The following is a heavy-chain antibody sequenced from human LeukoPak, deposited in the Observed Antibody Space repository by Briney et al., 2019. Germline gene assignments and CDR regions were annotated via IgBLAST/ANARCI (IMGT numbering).Heavy chain of an antibody. CDR1: GFTFSSYA. V-gene: IGHV3-23*01. J-gene: IGHJ3*02. Sequence: PGGSLRLSCAASGFTFSSYAMSWVRQAPGKGLEWVSAISGSGDTTYYADSVKGRFSVSRDNSKNTLYLQMNSLRAEDTAVYYCAKRTRGIAATGTAGFDIWGQGTMVTVSS. CDR3: AKRTRGIAATGTAGFDI. CDR2: ISGSGDTT. D-gene: IGHD6-13*01.